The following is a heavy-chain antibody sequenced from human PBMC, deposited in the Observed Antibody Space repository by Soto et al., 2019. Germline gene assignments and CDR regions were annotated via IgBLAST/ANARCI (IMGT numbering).Heavy chain of an antibody. CDR2: IWYDGSNK. D-gene: IGHD3-9*01. J-gene: IGHJ4*02. CDR3: ARELLTGGGFDY. CDR1: GFTFSSYG. V-gene: IGHV3-33*01. Sequence: QVQLVESGGGVVQPGRSLRLSCAASGFTFSSYGMHWVRQAPGKGLEWVAVIWYDGSNKYYADSVKGRFTISRDKSKNTLYMQMNSQRAEDTAVYYCARELLTGGGFDYWCQGTLVTVSS.